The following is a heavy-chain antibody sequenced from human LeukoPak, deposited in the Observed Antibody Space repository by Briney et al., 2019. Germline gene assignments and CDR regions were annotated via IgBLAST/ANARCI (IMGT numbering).Heavy chain of an antibody. CDR2: ISSSNRTI. J-gene: IGHJ6*02. Sequence: GGSLRLSCAASGFTFSSYNMNWVRQAPGKGLEWVSYISSSNRTIYYADSVKGRFTISRDNSKNTLYLQINSLRADDTAVYYCAKGRAAYYYYAMDVWGQGTTVTVSS. D-gene: IGHD6-13*01. V-gene: IGHV3-48*01. CDR1: GFTFSSYN. CDR3: AKGRAAYYYYAMDV.